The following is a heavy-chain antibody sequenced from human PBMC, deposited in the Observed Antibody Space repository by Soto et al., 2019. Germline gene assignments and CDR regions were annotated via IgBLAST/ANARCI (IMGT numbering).Heavy chain of an antibody. CDR2: IDPSDSYT. V-gene: IGHV5-10-1*01. Sequence: GESLKISCKGSGYSFTSYWISWVRQMPGKGLEWMGRIDPSDSYTNYSPSFQGHVTISADKSISTAYLQWSSLKASDTAMYYCARQGGYCSSTSCRSSHYYGMDLWGQGTTVTVSS. CDR1: GYSFTSYW. J-gene: IGHJ6*02. CDR3: ARQGGYCSSTSCRSSHYYGMDL. D-gene: IGHD2-2*01.